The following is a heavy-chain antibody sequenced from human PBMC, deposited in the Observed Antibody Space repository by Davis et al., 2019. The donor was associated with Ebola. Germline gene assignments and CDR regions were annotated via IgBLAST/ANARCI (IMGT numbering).Heavy chain of an antibody. CDR3: ARGWRIENGDYAEPVGY. Sequence: GESLKISCAASGFTFSSYAMHWVRQAPGKGLEWVAVIWYDGSNKYYADSVKGRFTISRDNSKNTLYLQMNSLRAEDTAVYYCARGWRIENGDYAEPVGYWGQGTLVTVSS. CDR2: IWYDGSNK. D-gene: IGHD4-17*01. CDR1: GFTFSSYA. J-gene: IGHJ4*02. V-gene: IGHV3-33*08.